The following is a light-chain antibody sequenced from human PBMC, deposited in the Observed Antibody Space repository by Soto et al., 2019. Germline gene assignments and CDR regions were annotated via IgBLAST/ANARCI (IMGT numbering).Light chain of an antibody. V-gene: IGKV2-30*02. CDR1: QSLLHSNGYNY. J-gene: IGKJ1*01. Sequence: DIVMTQSPLSLPVTPGEPASISCRSSQSLLHSNGYNYVDWYLQKPGQSPQLLIYKVSNRDSGVPDRFSGSGSGTDFTLKISRVEAEDVGVYYCMQGTHWPRTFGQGTKVDI. CDR3: MQGTHWPRT. CDR2: KVS.